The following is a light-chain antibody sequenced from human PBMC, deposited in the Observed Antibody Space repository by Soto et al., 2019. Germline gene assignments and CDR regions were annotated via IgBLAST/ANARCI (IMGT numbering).Light chain of an antibody. J-gene: IGLJ1*01. V-gene: IGLV1-47*01. CDR1: SSNIGSNY. Sequence: QLVLTQPPSASGTPGQRVTISWSGSSSNIGSNYVYWYQQLPGTAPKLLIDRNNQRTSGVPDRFSASKSGTSASLAISGLRSEDEADYYCAAWDDSLSGYVFRTGTKVTVL. CDR3: AAWDDSLSGYV. CDR2: RNN.